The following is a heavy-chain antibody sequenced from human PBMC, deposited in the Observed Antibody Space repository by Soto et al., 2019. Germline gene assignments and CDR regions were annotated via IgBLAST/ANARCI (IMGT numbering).Heavy chain of an antibody. D-gene: IGHD5-18*01. CDR3: AGGGQSGYSYG. Sequence: PSETLSLTCTVSGGSISSYYWSWIRQPPGKGLEWIGYIYYSGTTNYNPSLKSRVTISVDTSKNQFSLKLSSVTAADTAVYYCAGGGQSGYSYGWGQGTLVTVSS. CDR2: IYYSGTT. J-gene: IGHJ4*02. V-gene: IGHV4-59*01. CDR1: GGSISSYY.